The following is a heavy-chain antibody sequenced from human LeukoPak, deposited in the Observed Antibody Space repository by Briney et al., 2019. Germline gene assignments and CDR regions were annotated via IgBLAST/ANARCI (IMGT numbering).Heavy chain of an antibody. D-gene: IGHD3-10*02. CDR2: INTDGRVT. J-gene: IGHJ4*02. V-gene: IGHV3-74*01. CDR1: GFTFTTYC. CDR3: IRETHVGLHLEY. Sequence: GGSLRLSCPASGFTFTTYCMHWVRQDPGKGLVWVARINTDGRVTTYADSVKGRFTVSRDNAENTLYLQMSNLRPEDTAVYYCIRETHVGLHLEYWGQGTLATVTS.